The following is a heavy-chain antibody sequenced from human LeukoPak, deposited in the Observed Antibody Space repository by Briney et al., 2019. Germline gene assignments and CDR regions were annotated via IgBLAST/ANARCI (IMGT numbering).Heavy chain of an antibody. Sequence: PGGSLRLSCAASGFTFDDYAMHWVRQAPGKGLEWVSLISWDGGSTYYADSVKGRFTISRDNSKNSLYLQMNSLRAEDTALYYCAKDPGYCSSTSCLGWFDPWGQGTLVTVSS. CDR1: GFTFDDYA. V-gene: IGHV3-43D*03. D-gene: IGHD2-2*01. CDR2: ISWDGGST. J-gene: IGHJ5*02. CDR3: AKDPGYCSSTSCLGWFDP.